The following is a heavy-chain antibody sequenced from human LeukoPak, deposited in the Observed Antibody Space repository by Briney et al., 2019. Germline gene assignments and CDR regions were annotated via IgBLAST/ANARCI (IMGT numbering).Heavy chain of an antibody. Sequence: SEXXSLTCAVSGYSISSGYYWGWIRQPPGKGLEWIGSIYHSVRPYYNPSLKSRLTISVATSKNQFSLKLSSVTAADTAVYYCARRDTYYDFWSGYHNWFDPWGQGTLVTVSS. D-gene: IGHD3-3*01. CDR3: ARRDTYYDFWSGYHNWFDP. CDR1: GYSISSGYY. J-gene: IGHJ5*02. CDR2: IYHSVRP. V-gene: IGHV4-38-2*01.